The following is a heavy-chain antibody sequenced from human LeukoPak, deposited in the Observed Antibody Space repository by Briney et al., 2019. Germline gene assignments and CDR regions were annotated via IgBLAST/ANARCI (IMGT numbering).Heavy chain of an antibody. D-gene: IGHD6-25*01. Sequence: SETLSLTCTVSGGSISDYYWNWIRQPAGRGLEWIGRIYSSGITNYNPSLKSRVTLSMDTFKNQFSLKLSSVTAADTAIYYCARYDSGWFDYWGQGTLVTVSS. V-gene: IGHV4-4*07. CDR3: ARYDSGWFDY. J-gene: IGHJ4*02. CDR2: IYSSGIT. CDR1: GGSISDYY.